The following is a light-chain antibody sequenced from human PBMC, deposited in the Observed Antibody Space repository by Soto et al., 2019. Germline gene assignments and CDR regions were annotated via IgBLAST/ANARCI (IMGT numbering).Light chain of an antibody. CDR3: QQVNSYPLN. CDR2: DVS. J-gene: IGKJ3*01. V-gene: IGKV1-5*01. CDR1: QSLDNC. Sequence: DIQMPASPSTLSASIWYKVTITCPASQSLDNCLAWYQQKPGKAPKLLIYDVSSLESGVPSRFSGSGSGTEFTLTISSLQPEDFATYSCQQVNSYPLNFGRGTKVDIK.